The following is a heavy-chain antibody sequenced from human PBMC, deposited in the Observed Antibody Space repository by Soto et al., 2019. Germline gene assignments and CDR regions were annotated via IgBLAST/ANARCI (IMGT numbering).Heavy chain of an antibody. D-gene: IGHD6-13*01. CDR2: IKQDGSEK. V-gene: IGHV3-7*01. J-gene: IGHJ3*02. Sequence: PGGSLRLSCAASGFTFSSYWMSWVRQAPGKGLEWVANIKQDGSEKYYVDSVKGRFIISGDNAKNSLYPQMNSLRAEDTAVYYCARDLVLSSIAAASEGAFDIWGQGTMVTVSS. CDR1: GFTFSSYW. CDR3: ARDLVLSSIAAASEGAFDI.